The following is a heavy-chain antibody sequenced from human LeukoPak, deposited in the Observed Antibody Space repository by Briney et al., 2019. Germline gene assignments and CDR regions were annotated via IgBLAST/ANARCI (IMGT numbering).Heavy chain of an antibody. CDR1: GGTFSSYT. CDR3: ARATKSYGDYAYLDAFDI. J-gene: IGHJ3*02. V-gene: IGHV1-69*02. Sequence: GASVKVSCKASGGTFSSYTISWVRQAPGQGLEWMGRIIPILDIANYAQKFQGRVTITADKSTSTAYMELSSLRSEDTAVYYCARATKSYGDYAYLDAFDIWGQGTMVTVSS. D-gene: IGHD4-17*01. CDR2: IIPILDIA.